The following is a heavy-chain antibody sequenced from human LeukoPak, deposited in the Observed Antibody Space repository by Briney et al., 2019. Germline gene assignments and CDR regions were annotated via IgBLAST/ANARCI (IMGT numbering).Heavy chain of an antibody. CDR3: ATAPSRITLFGVVPYYFDY. CDR2: ISSSGSTI. Sequence: PGGSLRLSCAASGFTVSSNYMSWVRQAPGKGLEWVSDISSSGSTIYYADSVKGRFTISRDNAKNSLYLQINSLRAEDTALYYCATAPSRITLFGVVPYYFDYWGQGSLVTVSS. D-gene: IGHD3-3*01. V-gene: IGHV3-11*01. CDR1: GFTVSSNY. J-gene: IGHJ4*02.